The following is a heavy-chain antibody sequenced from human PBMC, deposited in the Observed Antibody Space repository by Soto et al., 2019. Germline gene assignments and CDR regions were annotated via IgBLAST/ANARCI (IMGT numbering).Heavy chain of an antibody. CDR3: ARNYYGMDV. J-gene: IGHJ6*02. CDR2: TYQSGSA. CDR1: GCSISSGGYS. Sequence: SATLSLTCTVSGCSISSGGYSWAWIRQSPGKGLEWIGYTYQSGSAYYNPSLKSRVTISVDRSKNQFSLNLTSVTAADTAVYYCARNYYGMDVWGQGTTVTVSS. V-gene: IGHV4-30-2*06.